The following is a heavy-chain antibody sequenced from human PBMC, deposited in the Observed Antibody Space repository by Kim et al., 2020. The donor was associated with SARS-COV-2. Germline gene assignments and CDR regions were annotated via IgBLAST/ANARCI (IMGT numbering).Heavy chain of an antibody. Sequence: SETLSLTCAVSGGSISSSNWWSWVRQPPGKGLEWIGEIYHSGSTNYNPSLKSRVTISVDKSKNQFSLKLSSVTAADTAVYYCARDLLVVVAATDYYYGMDVWGQGTTVTVSS. J-gene: IGHJ6*02. CDR3: ARDLLVVVAATDYYYGMDV. V-gene: IGHV4-4*02. CDR2: IYHSGST. D-gene: IGHD2-15*01. CDR1: GGSISSSNW.